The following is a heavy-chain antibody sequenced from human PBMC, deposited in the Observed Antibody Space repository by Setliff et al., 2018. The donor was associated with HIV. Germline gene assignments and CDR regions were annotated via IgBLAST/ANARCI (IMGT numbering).Heavy chain of an antibody. V-gene: IGHV4-31*03. Sequence: PSETLSLTCTVSGGSLNGGDYYWTWIRQHPGRGLEWIGYIYDSGSTFYNPSLESRITISVDTSNNHISLRLSSLTAADTAVYYCARSQGGYSRSSNRYYYQMDVWGKGTTVTVSS. CDR1: GGSLNGGDYY. J-gene: IGHJ6*03. D-gene: IGHD6-6*01. CDR3: ARSQGGYSRSSNRYYYQMDV. CDR2: IYDSGST.